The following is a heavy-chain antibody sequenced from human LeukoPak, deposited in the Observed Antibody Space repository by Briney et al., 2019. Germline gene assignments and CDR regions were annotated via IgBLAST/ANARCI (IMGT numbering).Heavy chain of an antibody. CDR2: ISGSGGST. Sequence: GGSLRLSCAASGFTFSSYAMSWVRQAPGKGLEWVSAISGSGGSTYYADSVKGRFTISRDNSKNTLYLQMNSLRAEDTAVYYCVKDRYDYVWGSYRYLVDAFDIWGQGTMVTVSS. J-gene: IGHJ3*02. D-gene: IGHD3-16*02. V-gene: IGHV3-23*01. CDR1: GFTFSSYA. CDR3: VKDRYDYVWGSYRYLVDAFDI.